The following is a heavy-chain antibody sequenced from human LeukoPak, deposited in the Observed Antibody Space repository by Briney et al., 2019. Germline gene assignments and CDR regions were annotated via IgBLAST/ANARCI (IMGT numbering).Heavy chain of an antibody. D-gene: IGHD6-6*01. CDR1: GFTFSSYG. CDR3: AKVRNIRAYSSSSGLGWFDP. J-gene: IGHJ5*02. V-gene: IGHV3-23*01. CDR2: ISGSGGST. Sequence: GGSLRLSCAASGFTFSSYGMSWVRQAPGKGLEWVSAISGSGGSTYYADSVKGRFTISRDNSKNTLYLQMNSLRAEDTAVYYCAKVRNIRAYSSSSGLGWFDPWGQGTLVTVSS.